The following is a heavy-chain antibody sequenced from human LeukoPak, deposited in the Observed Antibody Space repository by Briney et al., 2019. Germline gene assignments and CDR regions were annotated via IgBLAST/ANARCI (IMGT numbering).Heavy chain of an antibody. J-gene: IGHJ4*02. D-gene: IGHD3-10*01. CDR2: IYPGDSDT. V-gene: IGHV5-51*01. Sequence: GASLKISCKGSGYSFTSYLIAWVRQMPGKGMEWMGIIYPGDSDTRYSPSFHGQLTISADKSISTAYLQWSSLKASDTAMYYCARYLYYGSGSYLDYWGQGTLVTVST. CDR1: GYSFTSYL. CDR3: ARYLYYGSGSYLDY.